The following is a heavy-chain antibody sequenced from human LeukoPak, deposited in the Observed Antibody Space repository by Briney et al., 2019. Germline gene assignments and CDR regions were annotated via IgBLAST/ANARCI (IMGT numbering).Heavy chain of an antibody. J-gene: IGHJ2*01. Sequence: ASVKVSCKASGYTCTDYYMHWVRQAPGRGLEWMGWIYPNTGGTHYAQKFQGRVTMTRDTSISTAYMELSRLTSDDTAVYFCARDSAVYGGGQRYWYFDLWGSGTLVTVSS. CDR3: ARDSAVYGGGQRYWYFDL. V-gene: IGHV1-2*02. CDR1: GYTCTDYY. CDR2: IYPNTGGT. D-gene: IGHD4-23*01.